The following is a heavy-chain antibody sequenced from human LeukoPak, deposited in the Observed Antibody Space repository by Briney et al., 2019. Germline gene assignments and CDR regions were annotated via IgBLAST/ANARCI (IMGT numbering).Heavy chain of an antibody. J-gene: IGHJ4*02. V-gene: IGHV3-30*18. CDR2: ISYDGSNK. Sequence: GRSLRLSCAASGFTFSSYGMHWVRQAPGKGLEWVAVISYDGSNKYYADSVKGRFTISRDNSKNTLYLQMNSLRAEDTAVYYCAKDWILGYCSGGSCYPLDYWGQGTLVTVSS. D-gene: IGHD2-15*01. CDR1: GFTFSSYG. CDR3: AKDWILGYCSGGSCYPLDY.